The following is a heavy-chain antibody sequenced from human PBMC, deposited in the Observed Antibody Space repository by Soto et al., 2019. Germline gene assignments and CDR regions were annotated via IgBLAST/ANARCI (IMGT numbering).Heavy chain of an antibody. CDR1: GYTFTSYY. CDR2: INPSGGST. CDR3: AREYYYGSGSPNWFDP. V-gene: IGHV1-46*03. Sequence: ASVKVSCKASGYTFTSYYMHWVRQAPGQGLEWMGIINPSGGSTSYAQKFQGRVTMTGDTSTSTVYMELSSLRSEDTAVYYCAREYYYGSGSPNWFDPWGQGTLVTVSS. J-gene: IGHJ5*02. D-gene: IGHD3-10*01.